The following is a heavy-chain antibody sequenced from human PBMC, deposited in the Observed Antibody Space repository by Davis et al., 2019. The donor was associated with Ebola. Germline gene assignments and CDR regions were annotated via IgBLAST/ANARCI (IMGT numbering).Heavy chain of an antibody. Sequence: ASVKVSCKASGYTFTSYGISWVRQAPGQGLEWMGWISAYNGNTNYAQKLQGRVTMTTDTSTSTAYMELRSLRSDDTAVYYCARDAYKYYYGSGSYLGSDYWGQGTLVTVSS. CDR2: ISAYNGNT. V-gene: IGHV1-18*04. CDR3: ARDAYKYYYGSGSYLGSDY. J-gene: IGHJ4*02. D-gene: IGHD3-10*01. CDR1: GYTFTSYG.